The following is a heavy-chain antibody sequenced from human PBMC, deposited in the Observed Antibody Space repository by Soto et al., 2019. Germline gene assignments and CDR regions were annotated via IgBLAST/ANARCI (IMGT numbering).Heavy chain of an antibody. D-gene: IGHD3-3*01. Sequence: QVQLQQWGAGLLKPSETLSLTCAVYGGSFSGYYWSWIRQPPGKGLEWIGEINHSGSTNYNPSLKSRVTISVDTSKNQFSLKLSSVTAADTAVYYCARAKYYDFWSGLHYWYFDLWGRGTLVTVSS. J-gene: IGHJ2*01. V-gene: IGHV4-34*01. CDR3: ARAKYYDFWSGLHYWYFDL. CDR1: GGSFSGYY. CDR2: INHSGST.